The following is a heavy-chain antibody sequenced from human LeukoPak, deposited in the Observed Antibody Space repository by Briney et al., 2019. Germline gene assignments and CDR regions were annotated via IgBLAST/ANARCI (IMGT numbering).Heavy chain of an antibody. V-gene: IGHV3-30-3*01. CDR1: GFTFSSYA. CDR3: ARGTVLLWFGGVGVAFDI. D-gene: IGHD3-10*01. Sequence: GRSLRLSCAASGFTFSSYAMHWVRQAPGKGLEWVAIISYDGSNKYYADSVKGRFTTSRDNSKNTLYLQMNSLRVEDMAVYYCARGTVLLWFGGVGVAFDIWGQGTMVTVSS. CDR2: ISYDGSNK. J-gene: IGHJ3*02.